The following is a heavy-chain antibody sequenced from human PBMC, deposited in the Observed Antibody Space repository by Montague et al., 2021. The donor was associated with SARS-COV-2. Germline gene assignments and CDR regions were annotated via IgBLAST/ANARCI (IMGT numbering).Heavy chain of an antibody. CDR3: TRVVVLRDGFDS. Sequence: SLRLSCAASGFSFSAYTMNWVRQAPGKGLEWLSSITSGRSQIYYADSLQGRFSISRDNAKNSLFLQMSSLTAEDTAVYYCTRVVVLRDGFDSWGQGTLVTVSS. V-gene: IGHV3-21*01. CDR1: GFSFSAYT. CDR2: ITSGRSQI. D-gene: IGHD3-16*01. J-gene: IGHJ4*02.